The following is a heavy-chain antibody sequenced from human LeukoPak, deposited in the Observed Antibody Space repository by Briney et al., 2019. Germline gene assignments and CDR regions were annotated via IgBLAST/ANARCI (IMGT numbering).Heavy chain of an antibody. CDR3: ARANWGVYSNYYYYYYMDV. CDR1: GGPISSHY. V-gene: IGHV4-59*11. J-gene: IGHJ6*03. D-gene: IGHD4-11*01. Sequence: PSETLSLTCTVSGGPISSHYWSWIRQPPGKGLEWIGYIHYSGSTNYNPSLKSRVTISVDTSKNQFSLKLSSVTAADTAVYYCARANWGVYSNYYYYYYMDVWGKGTTVTVSS. CDR2: IHYSGST.